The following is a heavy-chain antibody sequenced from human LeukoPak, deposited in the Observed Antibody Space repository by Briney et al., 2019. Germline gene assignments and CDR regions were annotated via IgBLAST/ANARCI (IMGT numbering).Heavy chain of an antibody. Sequence: SETLSLTCTVSGGSISSYYWSWIRQPPGKGLEWIGYIYYSGSTNYNPSLKSRVTISVDTSKNQFSLNLSSVTAADTAVYYCARSDGDLSFDYWGQGTLVTVSS. CDR1: GGSISSYY. CDR3: ARSDGDLSFDY. CDR2: IYYSGST. V-gene: IGHV4-59*01. J-gene: IGHJ4*02. D-gene: IGHD4-17*01.